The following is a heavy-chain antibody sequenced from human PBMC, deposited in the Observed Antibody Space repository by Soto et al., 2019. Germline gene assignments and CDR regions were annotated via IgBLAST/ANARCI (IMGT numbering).Heavy chain of an antibody. CDR2: IIPIFGTA. CDR3: ARDSGTVTTEESYYYYGMDV. CDR1: GGTFSSYA. J-gene: IGHJ6*02. D-gene: IGHD4-17*01. V-gene: IGHV1-69*12. Sequence: QVQLVQSGAEVKKPGSSVKVSCKASGGTFSSYAISWVRQAPGQGLEWMGGIIPIFGTANYAQKFQGRVTITADESTSTDYMELSSLRSEDTAVYYCARDSGTVTTEESYYYYGMDVWGQGTTVTVSS.